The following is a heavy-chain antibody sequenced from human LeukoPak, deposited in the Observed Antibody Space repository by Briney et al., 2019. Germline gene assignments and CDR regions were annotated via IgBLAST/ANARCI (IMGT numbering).Heavy chain of an antibody. CDR2: IYYSGST. CDR3: ARRVSGSYHTGHDDAFDI. V-gene: IGHV4-39*01. Sequence: SETLSLTCTVSGGSISSSSYYWGWIRQPPGKGLEWIGSIYYSGSTYYNPSLKSRVTISVDTSKNQFSLKLSSVTAADTAVYYCARRVSGSYHTGHDDAFDIWGQGTMVTVSS. J-gene: IGHJ3*02. CDR1: GGSISSSSYY. D-gene: IGHD1-26*01.